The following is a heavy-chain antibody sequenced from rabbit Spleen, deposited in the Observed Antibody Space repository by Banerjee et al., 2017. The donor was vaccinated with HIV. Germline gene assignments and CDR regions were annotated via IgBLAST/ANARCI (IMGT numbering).Heavy chain of an antibody. CDR1: GFSFSNKAV. J-gene: IGHJ6*01. CDR3: ARNLHIPDYL. D-gene: IGHD7-1*01. V-gene: IGHV1S45*01. Sequence: QEQLVESGGGLVKPEGSLKLSCTASGFSFSNKAVMCWVRQAPGKGLEWIACINGGSSGSTYYASWAKGRFTISKTSSTTVTLQMTSLTAADTATYFCARNLHIPDYLWGQGTLVTVS. CDR2: INGGSSGST.